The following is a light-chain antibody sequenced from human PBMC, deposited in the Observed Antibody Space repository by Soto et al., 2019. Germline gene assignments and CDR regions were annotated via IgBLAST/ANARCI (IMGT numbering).Light chain of an antibody. CDR3: MQAIQFPLFA. V-gene: IGKV2D-29*01. Sequence: EIMLTQTPLSLSVTPGQPASISCKSSQSLLHSDGKTYLYWYLKRPGQPPHLLMYEVSNRFSGVSDRFSGSVSGTDFTLKISRVEAEDVGVYYYMQAIQFPLFAFGPGTKVDIK. J-gene: IGKJ3*01. CDR2: EVS. CDR1: QSLLHSDGKTY.